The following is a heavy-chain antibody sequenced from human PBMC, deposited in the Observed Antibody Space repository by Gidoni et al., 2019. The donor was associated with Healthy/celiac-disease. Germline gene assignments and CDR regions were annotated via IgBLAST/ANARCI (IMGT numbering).Heavy chain of an antibody. J-gene: IGHJ6*02. V-gene: IGHV4-39*01. Sequence: QLQLQESGPGLLNSSETLSLTCAVSGGSLSSRSYYWGWIRQPPGKGLEWIGSIHYSGSTYYNPSIKSRVTISVETSKNKYSLKLSSVTDADTAVYYCARVTIFDYGMDVWGQGTTVTVSS. CDR1: GGSLSSRSYY. CDR2: IHYSGST. D-gene: IGHD3-9*01. CDR3: ARVTIFDYGMDV.